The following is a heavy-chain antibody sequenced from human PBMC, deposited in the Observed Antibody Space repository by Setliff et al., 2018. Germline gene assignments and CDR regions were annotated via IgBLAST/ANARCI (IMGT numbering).Heavy chain of an antibody. Sequence: SETLSLTCSVLGDSLSSGTQYWAWIRQPPGKGLEWIGNINYSGSTYYNPSLKSRVTMSVDTSRNQLSLKLTSVTAADTAVYYCARHVGSRSRGYNYYYYYMDVWGKGTTVTVSS. CDR2: INYSGST. CDR3: ARHVGSRSRGYNYYYYYMDV. D-gene: IGHD3-10*01. J-gene: IGHJ6*03. V-gene: IGHV4-39*01. CDR1: GDSLSSGTQY.